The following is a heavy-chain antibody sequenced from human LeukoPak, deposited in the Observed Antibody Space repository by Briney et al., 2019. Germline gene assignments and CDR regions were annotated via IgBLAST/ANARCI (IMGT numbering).Heavy chain of an antibody. D-gene: IGHD6-6*01. CDR1: RYSFISYW. Sequence: GESLKISCKGSRYSFISYWIGWVRQMPGKGLEWMGIIYPGDSDTRYSPSFQGQVTISADKSISTAYLQWSSLKASDTAMYYCAREKYSSSSRWFDPWGQGTLVTVSS. J-gene: IGHJ5*02. CDR3: AREKYSSSSRWFDP. V-gene: IGHV5-51*01. CDR2: IYPGDSDT.